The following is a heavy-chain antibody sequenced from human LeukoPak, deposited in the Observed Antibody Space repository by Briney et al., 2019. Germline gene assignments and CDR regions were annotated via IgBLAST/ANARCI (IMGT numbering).Heavy chain of an antibody. J-gene: IGHJ4*02. CDR3: ARERSISAAGDTY. CDR1: GFTFSVYW. CDR2: VNRDGSST. V-gene: IGHV3-74*01. Sequence: GGSLRLSCAASGFTFSVYWMHWVRQAPGKGLVWVSRVNRDGSSTSYADSVKGRFTISRDNAKNPLSLQMNSLRAEDTAVYYCARERSISAAGDTYWGQGTLVTVSS. D-gene: IGHD6-13*01.